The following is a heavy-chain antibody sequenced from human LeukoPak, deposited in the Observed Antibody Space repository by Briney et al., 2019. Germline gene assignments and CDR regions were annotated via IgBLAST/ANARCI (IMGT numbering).Heavy chain of an antibody. Sequence: SETLSLTCTVSGGSISSSSYYWSWIRQPPGKGLEWIGEINHSGSTNYNPSLKSRVTISVDTSKNQFSLRLSSVTAADTAVYYCAYDTSGSPYYWGQGTLVTASS. J-gene: IGHJ4*02. CDR3: AYDTSGSPYY. V-gene: IGHV4-39*07. CDR2: INHSGST. D-gene: IGHD3-22*01. CDR1: GGSISSSSYY.